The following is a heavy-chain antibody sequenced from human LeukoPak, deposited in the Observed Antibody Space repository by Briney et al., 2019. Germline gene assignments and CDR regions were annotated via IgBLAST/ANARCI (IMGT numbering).Heavy chain of an antibody. CDR2: TYYSGST. J-gene: IGHJ5*02. CDR1: GGSITSYY. D-gene: IGHD3/OR15-3a*01. V-gene: IGHV4-59*08. Sequence: SETLSLTCTVSGGSITSYYWSWIRQPPGKGLEYIGYTYYSGSTNYNPSLKSRVTISVDTSKNHFSLKLYSVTAADTAVYSCARLDEWFDPWGQGTLVTVSS. CDR3: ARLDEWFDP.